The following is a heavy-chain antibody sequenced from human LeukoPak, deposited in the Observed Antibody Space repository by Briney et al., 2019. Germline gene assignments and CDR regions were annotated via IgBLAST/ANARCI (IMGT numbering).Heavy chain of an antibody. CDR1: GYTFTSYY. D-gene: IGHD6-19*01. CDR2: INPSGGST. V-gene: IGHV1-46*01. Sequence: GASVKVSCKASGYTFTSYYMHWVRQAPGQGLEWMGIINPSGGSTSYAQKFQGRVTMTRDTSTSTVYMGLSSLRSEDTAVYYCAREYSSDKMGGPAFDIWGQGTMVTVSS. J-gene: IGHJ3*02. CDR3: AREYSSDKMGGPAFDI.